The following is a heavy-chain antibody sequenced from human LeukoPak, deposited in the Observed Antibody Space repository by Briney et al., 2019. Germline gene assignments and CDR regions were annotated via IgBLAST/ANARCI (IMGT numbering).Heavy chain of an antibody. J-gene: IGHJ4*02. CDR2: IRSKAYGGAT. D-gene: IGHD5-18*01. CDR1: GFTFSSYS. CDR3: ISGWIPQQFDY. V-gene: IGHV3-49*04. Sequence: GGSLRLSCAASGFTFSSYSMNWVRQAPGKGLEWVGFIRSKAYGGATEYAASVKGRFTISRDDSKSIAYLQMNSLKTEDTAVYYCISGWIPQQFDYWGQGTLVTVSS.